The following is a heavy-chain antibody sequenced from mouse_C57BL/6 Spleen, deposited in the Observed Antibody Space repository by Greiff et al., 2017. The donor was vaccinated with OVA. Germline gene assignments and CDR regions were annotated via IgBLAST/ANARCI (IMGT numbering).Heavy chain of an antibody. CDR1: GYTFTSYW. J-gene: IGHJ3*01. D-gene: IGHD3-2*02. CDR2: IDPSDSYT. V-gene: IGHV1-69*01. CDR3: AREVTAQATWAY. Sequence: VQLQQPGAELVMPGAPVKLSCKASGYTFTSYWMHWVKQRPGQGLEWIGEIDPSDSYTNYNQKFQGKSTLTVDKSSSTANMQLSSLTSEDSAVYYCAREVTAQATWAYWGQGTLVTVSA.